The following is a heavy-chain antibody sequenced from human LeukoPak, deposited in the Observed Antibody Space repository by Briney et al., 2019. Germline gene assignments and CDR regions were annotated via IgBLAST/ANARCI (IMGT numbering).Heavy chain of an antibody. V-gene: IGHV4-4*07. D-gene: IGHD2-2*01. CDR1: GGSISSYY. CDR2: IYTSGST. CDR3: ARGLVVPAAIQDAFDI. Sequence: SETLSLTCTVSGGSISSYYWSWIRQPAGKGLEWIGRIYTSGSTNYNPSLKSRVTMSVDTSKNQFSLKLSSVTAADTAVYYCARGLVVPAAIQDAFDIWGQGTMVTVSS. J-gene: IGHJ3*02.